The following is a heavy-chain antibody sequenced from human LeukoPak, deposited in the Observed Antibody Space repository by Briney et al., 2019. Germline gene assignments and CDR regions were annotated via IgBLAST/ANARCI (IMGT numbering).Heavy chain of an antibody. D-gene: IGHD1-1*01. Sequence: PSETLSLTCTVSGASISSYFWTWIRQPPGKGLEWIGYSASTNYNPSLKSRVTMSVDTSKNQFSLRLTSVTAADTAMYYCARDTNWFDPWGLGTLVTVSS. CDR3: ARDTNWFDP. V-gene: IGHV4-59*01. J-gene: IGHJ5*02. CDR2: SAST. CDR1: GASISSYF.